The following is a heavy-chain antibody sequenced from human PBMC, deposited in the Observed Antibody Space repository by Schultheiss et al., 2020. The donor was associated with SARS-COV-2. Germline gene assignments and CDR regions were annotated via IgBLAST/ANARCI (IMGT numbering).Heavy chain of an antibody. D-gene: IGHD1-20*01. J-gene: IGHJ6*02. CDR3: ASCITGTTNGDCYYYGMDV. CDR2: ISAYNGNT. Sequence: ASVKVSCKASGYTFTSYGISWVRQAPGQGLEWMGWISAYNGNTNYAQKLQGRVTMTTDTSTSTAYMELSSLRSEDTAVYYCASCITGTTNGDCYYYGMDVWGQGTTVTVSS. V-gene: IGHV1-18*01. CDR1: GYTFTSYG.